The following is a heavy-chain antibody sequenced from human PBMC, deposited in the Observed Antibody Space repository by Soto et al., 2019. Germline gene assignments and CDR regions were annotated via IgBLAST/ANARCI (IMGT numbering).Heavy chain of an antibody. D-gene: IGHD2-8*02. V-gene: IGHV4-34*01. CDR2: INHSGST. CDR3: ARDKITGLFDY. J-gene: IGHJ4*02. Sequence: QVPLQQWGAGLLKPSETLSLTCAVYGGAFSGYYWTWIRQPPGTGLEWIGEINHSGSTNSNPSVKRRVTISVDTSNLQFSLQLTSVTAADTAGYYCARDKITGLFDYWGQGTRVTVSS. CDR1: GGAFSGYY.